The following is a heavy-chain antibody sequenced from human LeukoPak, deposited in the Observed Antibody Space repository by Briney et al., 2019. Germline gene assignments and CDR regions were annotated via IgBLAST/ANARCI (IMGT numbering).Heavy chain of an antibody. CDR2: IRYDGSIK. CDR1: GFTFSSYG. Sequence: GGSLRLSCAASGFTFSSYGMHWVRQGPGKGLEWVAFIRYDGSIKYYADSVKGRFTISRDNSKNTLYLQMNSLRAEDTAVYYCASPRIAYCGGDCSLDYWGQGTLVTVSS. D-gene: IGHD2-21*02. CDR3: ASPRIAYCGGDCSLDY. V-gene: IGHV3-30*02. J-gene: IGHJ4*02.